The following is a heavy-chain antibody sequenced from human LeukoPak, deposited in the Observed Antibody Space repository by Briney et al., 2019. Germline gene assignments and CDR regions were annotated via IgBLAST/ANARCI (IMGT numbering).Heavy chain of an antibody. D-gene: IGHD1-26*01. J-gene: IGHJ4*02. Sequence: KSSDTLSLTCTVSGGSLSSYYWTWIRQPPGRGLEWIGCIDYSGSNNFNTSLKSRVTLSVDSSNNQFSLNLTSVTAADTAAYYCARDGRLGGIDFWGQGALVTVSS. CDR1: GGSLSSYY. V-gene: IGHV4-59*01. CDR2: IDYSGSN. CDR3: ARDGRLGGIDF.